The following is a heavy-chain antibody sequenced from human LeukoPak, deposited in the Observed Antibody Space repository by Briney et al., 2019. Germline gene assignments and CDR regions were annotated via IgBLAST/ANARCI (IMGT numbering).Heavy chain of an antibody. CDR3: ARIISSWYNWFDP. D-gene: IGHD2-8*02. V-gene: IGHV3-53*01. Sequence: GGSLRLSCAASGFTVSSIGMAWVRQAPGKGLEWVSVIYSGGSTYYADSVKGRFTISRDNSKNTLYLQMNSMSAEDTAVYYCARIISSWYNWFDPWGQGTLVTVSS. CDR2: IYSGGST. J-gene: IGHJ5*02. CDR1: GFTVSSIG.